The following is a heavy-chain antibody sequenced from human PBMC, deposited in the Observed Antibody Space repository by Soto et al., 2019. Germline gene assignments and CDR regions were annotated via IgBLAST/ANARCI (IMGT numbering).Heavy chain of an antibody. CDR3: AKGALGCISTSCYALWWFDP. CDR2: ISYDGSNK. V-gene: IGHV3-30*18. D-gene: IGHD2-2*01. CDR1: GFTFSSYG. Sequence: SGGGVVQPGRSLRLSCAASGFTFSSYGMHWVRQAPGKGLEWVAVISYDGSNKYYADSVKGRFTISRDNSKNTLYLQMNSLRAEDTAVYYCAKGALGCISTSCYALWWFDPWGQGTLVTVSS. J-gene: IGHJ5*02.